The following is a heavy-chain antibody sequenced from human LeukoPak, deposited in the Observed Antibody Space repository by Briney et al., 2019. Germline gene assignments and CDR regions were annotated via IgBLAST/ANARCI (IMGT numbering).Heavy chain of an antibody. D-gene: IGHD2-2*01. CDR3: AREECRYCSSTSFWWFDP. CDR1: GGTFSSYA. V-gene: IGHV1-69*04. J-gene: IGHJ5*02. CDR2: IIPILGIA. Sequence: GASVKVSCKASGGTFSSYAISWVRQAPGQGLEWMGRIIPILGIANYAQKFQGRVTITADKSTSTAYMELSSLRSEDTAVYYCAREECRYCSSTSFWWFDPWGQGTLVTVSS.